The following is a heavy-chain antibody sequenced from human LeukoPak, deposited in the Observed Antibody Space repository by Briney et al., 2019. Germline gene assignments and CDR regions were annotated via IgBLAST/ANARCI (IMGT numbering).Heavy chain of an antibody. CDR1: GFTFSSYA. J-gene: IGHJ4*02. CDR3: ARGGPGPYCSGGSCFLNYFDY. D-gene: IGHD2-15*01. Sequence: GGSLRLSCAASGFTFSSYAMHWVRQAPGMGLEWVAVISYDGSNKYYADSVKGRFTISRDNSKNTLYLQMNSLRAEDTAVYYCARGGPGPYCSGGSCFLNYFDYWGQGTLVTVSS. V-gene: IGHV3-30*04. CDR2: ISYDGSNK.